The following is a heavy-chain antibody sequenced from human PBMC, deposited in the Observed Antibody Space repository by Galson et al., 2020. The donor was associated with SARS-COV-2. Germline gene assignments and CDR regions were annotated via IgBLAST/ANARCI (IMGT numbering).Heavy chain of an antibody. V-gene: IGHV4-39*01. CDR2: IYYSGST. CDR3: ARSLAYCGGDCYSTFDY. J-gene: IGHJ4*02. CDR1: GGSISSSSYY. D-gene: IGHD2-21*02. Sequence: LETLSLTCTVSGGSISSSSYYWGWIRQPPGKGLEWIGSIYYSGSTYYNPSLKSRVTISVDTSKNQFSLKLSSVTAADTAVYYCARSLAYCGGDCYSTFDYWGQGTLVTVSS.